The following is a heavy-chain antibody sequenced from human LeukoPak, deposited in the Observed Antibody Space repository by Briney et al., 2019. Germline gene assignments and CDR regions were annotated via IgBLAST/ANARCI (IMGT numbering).Heavy chain of an antibody. V-gene: IGHV3-7*05. CDR2: IKQDGSEK. D-gene: IGHD6-19*01. CDR3: ARDLIAVGTTDYYYGMDV. Sequence: GGSLRLSCAASGFTFNSYWMNWVRQAPGKGLEWVANIKQDGSEKYYVDSVKGRFTISRDNAKNSLYLQMNSLRAEDTAVYYCARDLIAVGTTDYYYGMDVWGQGTTVTISS. CDR1: GFTFNSYW. J-gene: IGHJ6*02.